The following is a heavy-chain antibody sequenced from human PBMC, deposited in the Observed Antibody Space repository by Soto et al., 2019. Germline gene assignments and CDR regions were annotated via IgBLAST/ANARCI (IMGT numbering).Heavy chain of an antibody. CDR1: GFTFSSYA. V-gene: IGHV3-64D*08. CDR2: ISSNGGST. D-gene: IGHD6-19*01. CDR3: VKDWDSFKGQWLRSWFDY. Sequence: GGSLRLSCSASGFTFSSYAMHWVRQAPGKGLEYVSAISSNGGSTYYADSVKGRFTISRDNSKNTLYLQMSSLRAEDTAVYYCVKDWDSFKGQWLRSWFDYWGQGTLVTVSS. J-gene: IGHJ4*02.